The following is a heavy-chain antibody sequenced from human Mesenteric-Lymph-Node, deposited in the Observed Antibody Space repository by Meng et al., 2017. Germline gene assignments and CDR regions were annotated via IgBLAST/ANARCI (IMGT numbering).Heavy chain of an antibody. CDR2: IRSKANSYAT. CDR3: TRHVDPLGYCSGGSCKPDFGWFDP. J-gene: IGHJ5*02. V-gene: IGHV3-73*01. D-gene: IGHD2-15*01. CDR1: GFTFSGSA. Sequence: GGSLRLSCAASGFTFSGSAMHWVRQAPGKGLEWVGRIRSKANSYATAYAASVKGRFTISRDDSKNTAYLQMNSLKTEDTAVYYCTRHVDPLGYCSGGSCKPDFGWFDPWGQGTLVTVSS.